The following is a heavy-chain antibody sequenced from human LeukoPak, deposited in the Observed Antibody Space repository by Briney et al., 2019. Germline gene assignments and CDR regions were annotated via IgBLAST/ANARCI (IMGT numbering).Heavy chain of an antibody. CDR1: GYTFTGYY. Sequence: ASVKVSCKASGYTFTGYYMHWVRRTPGQGLEWMGWINPNTGDTNYGRKFQGRVTMTRDTSINTAYMELRSLRSDDTAVYYCARARRVGNGEYPDYWGQGTLVTVSS. CDR3: ARARRVGNGEYPDY. CDR2: INPNTGDT. V-gene: IGHV1-2*02. J-gene: IGHJ4*02. D-gene: IGHD3-10*01.